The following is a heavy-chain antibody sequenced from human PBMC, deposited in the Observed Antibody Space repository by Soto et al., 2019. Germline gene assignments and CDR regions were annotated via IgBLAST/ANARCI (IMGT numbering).Heavy chain of an antibody. CDR1: GYTFSSYA. Sequence: QVHLVQSGAEVRKPGASVKVSCKASGYTFSSYAMHSVRQAPGQRLEWMGWINAGYGNTKSSQKFQDRVTISRDTSASTAYMELTSLRSEATAVYYCARDTGDGTFDFWGQGTLVTVSS. CDR2: INAGYGNT. V-gene: IGHV1-3*01. J-gene: IGHJ4*02. CDR3: ARDTGDGTFDF. D-gene: IGHD7-27*01.